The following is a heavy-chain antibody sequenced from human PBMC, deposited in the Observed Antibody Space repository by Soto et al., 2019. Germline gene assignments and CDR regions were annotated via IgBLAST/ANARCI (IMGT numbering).Heavy chain of an antibody. CDR3: ARGGSGYYRIHHFDY. CDR2: IIPIFGTA. D-gene: IGHD3-22*01. Sequence: ASVKVSCKASGGTFSSYAISWVRQAPGQGLEWMGGIIPIFGTANYAQKFQGRVTITADESTSTAYMELSSLRSEDTAVYYCARGGSGYYRIHHFDYWGQGTLVTVSS. CDR1: GGTFSSYA. V-gene: IGHV1-69*13. J-gene: IGHJ4*02.